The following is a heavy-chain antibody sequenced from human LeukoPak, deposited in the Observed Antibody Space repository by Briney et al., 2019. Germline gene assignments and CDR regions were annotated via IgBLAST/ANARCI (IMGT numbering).Heavy chain of an antibody. D-gene: IGHD2-2*01. CDR1: GFTFSSYA. J-gene: IGHJ4*02. V-gene: IGHV3-23*01. Sequence: GGSLRLSCAASGFTFSSYAMSWVRQAPGKGLEWVSAISGSGGSTYYADSVKGRFTISRDNSKNTLYLQMNSLRAEDTAVYYCAKEALYCSSTSCYPYDFDYWGQGILVTVAS. CDR2: ISGSGGST. CDR3: AKEALYCSSTSCYPYDFDY.